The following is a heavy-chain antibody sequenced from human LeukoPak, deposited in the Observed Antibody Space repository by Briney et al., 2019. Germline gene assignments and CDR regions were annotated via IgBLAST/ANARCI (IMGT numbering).Heavy chain of an antibody. J-gene: IGHJ4*02. CDR3: ARRQDIVVVVAATNFDY. Sequence: SETLSLTCAVYGGSFSGYYWSWIRQPPGKGLEWIGEINHSGSTNYNPSLKSRVTISVDTSKNQFSLKLSSVTAADTAVYYCARRQDIVVVVAATNFDYWGQGTLVTVSS. CDR1: GGSFSGYY. CDR2: INHSGST. V-gene: IGHV4-34*01. D-gene: IGHD2-15*01.